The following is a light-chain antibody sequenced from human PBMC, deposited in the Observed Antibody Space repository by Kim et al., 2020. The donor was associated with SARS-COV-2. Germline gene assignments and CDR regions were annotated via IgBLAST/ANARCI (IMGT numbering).Light chain of an antibody. J-gene: IGKJ4*01. CDR3: MQALHTPLT. V-gene: IGKV2-28*01. Sequence: DIVMTQSPLCLLVTPGGPASMSCRSSQSLQHTNGHNYLDWYLQKPGHSPQLLVYLGSNRTSGVTDRFTGSGSGTDFTLNIRKVDAEDVGFYFCMQALHTPLTFCVGTKLEI. CDR2: LGS. CDR1: QSLQHTNGHNY.